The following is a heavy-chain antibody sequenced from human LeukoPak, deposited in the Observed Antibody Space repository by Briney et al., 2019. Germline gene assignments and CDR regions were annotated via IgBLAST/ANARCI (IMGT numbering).Heavy chain of an antibody. CDR3: ARGAAGMAYFDY. CDR2: ITSNGGST. J-gene: IGHJ4*02. Sequence: AGGSLRLSCSASGFTFSDYAMDWVRQAPGKGLEYVSAITSNGGSTYYADSVRGRFTISRDNARNTLYLQMSSLRTEDTAVYYCARGAAGMAYFDYWGQGTLVTVSS. D-gene: IGHD5-18*01. CDR1: GFTFSDYA. V-gene: IGHV3-64D*09.